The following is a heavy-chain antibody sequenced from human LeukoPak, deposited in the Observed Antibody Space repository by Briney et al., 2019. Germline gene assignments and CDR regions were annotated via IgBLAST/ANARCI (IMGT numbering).Heavy chain of an antibody. V-gene: IGHV3-23*01. CDR2: ISGSGGST. D-gene: IGHD3-3*01. Sequence: GGSLRLSCAASGFIFNNYAMNWVRQAPGKGLEWVSAISGSGGSTYYADSVKGRFTISRDNSKNTLYLQMNSLRAEDTAVYYCAKGTIFGVVLIDYWGQGTLVTVSS. CDR3: AKGTIFGVVLIDY. CDR1: GFIFNNYA. J-gene: IGHJ4*02.